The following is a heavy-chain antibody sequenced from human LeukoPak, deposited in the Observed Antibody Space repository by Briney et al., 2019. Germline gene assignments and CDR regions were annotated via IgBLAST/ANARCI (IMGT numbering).Heavy chain of an antibody. CDR1: AGSISSYY. CDR2: IYYSGST. J-gene: IGHJ5*02. D-gene: IGHD1-7*01. CDR3: ARVANCNYGFDL. V-gene: IGHV4-59*01. Sequence: PSETLSLTCTVSAGSISSYYWSWIRQPPRKGLEWIGYIYYSGSTTYNPSLKSRVTISVDTSKDQFSLKLSSVTAADTAVYYCARVANCNYGFDLWGQGTLVTVSS.